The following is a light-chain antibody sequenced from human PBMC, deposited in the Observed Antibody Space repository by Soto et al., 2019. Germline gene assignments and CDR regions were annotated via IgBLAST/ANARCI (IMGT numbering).Light chain of an antibody. CDR1: QSILYSSNNKNL. CDR2: WAS. CDR3: QQYYSPPRYT. Sequence: DIVMTQSPEYLAVSLSERATINCRSSQSILYSSNNKNLIAWYQQKPGQPPKLLIYWASTRQSGVPDRFSGSGSGRDFTLTISRLQAEDLAVYYCQQYYSPPRYTFAQETRLEIK. V-gene: IGKV4-1*01. J-gene: IGKJ2*01.